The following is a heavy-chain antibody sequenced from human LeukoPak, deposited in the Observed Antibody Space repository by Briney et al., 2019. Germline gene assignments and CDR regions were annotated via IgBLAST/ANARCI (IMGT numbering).Heavy chain of an antibody. CDR2: IFYSAYT. Sequence: SETLSLTCTVSGGPVSSSTYYWGWIRQPPGKGLEWIGSIFYSAYTYYNPSLKSQVSISVDTSKNQFSLNLSSVTAADTAVYYCARRAGAYSHPYDYWGQGTLVTVSS. CDR1: GGPVSSSTYY. V-gene: IGHV4-39*07. J-gene: IGHJ4*02. D-gene: IGHD4/OR15-4a*01. CDR3: ARRAGAYSHPYDY.